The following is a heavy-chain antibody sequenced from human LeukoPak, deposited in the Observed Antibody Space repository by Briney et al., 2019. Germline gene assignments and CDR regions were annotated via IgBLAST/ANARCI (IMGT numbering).Heavy chain of an antibody. Sequence: GGSLRLSCAAPGFTFSSYAMSWVRQAPGKGLEWVSAISAGSSTYYADSVKGRFTISRDNSKNTLYLQMNSLRAEDTAVYYCAKDHTASVTSPDYWGQGTLVTVSS. D-gene: IGHD5-18*01. CDR2: ISAGSST. J-gene: IGHJ4*02. V-gene: IGHV3-23*01. CDR3: AKDHTASVTSPDY. CDR1: GFTFSSYA.